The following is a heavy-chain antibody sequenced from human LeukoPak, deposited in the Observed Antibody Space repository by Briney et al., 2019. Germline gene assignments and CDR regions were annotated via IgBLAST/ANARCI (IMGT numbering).Heavy chain of an antibody. CDR1: GYSISSGYY. D-gene: IGHD3-9*01. CDR2: IYHSGST. Sequence: PSETLSLTCAVSGYSISSGYYWGWIRQPPGKGLEWIGSIYHSGSTYYNPSFKSRVTISVDTSKNQFSLKLSSVTVADTAVYYCASTKSSRYFDWLLSTGYYMDVWGKGTTVTVSS. CDR3: ASTKSSRYFDWLLSTGYYMDV. J-gene: IGHJ6*03. V-gene: IGHV4-38-2*01.